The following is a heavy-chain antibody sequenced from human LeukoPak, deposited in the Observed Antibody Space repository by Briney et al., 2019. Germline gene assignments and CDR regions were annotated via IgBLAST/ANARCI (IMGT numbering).Heavy chain of an antibody. CDR2: INHSRST. CDR3: ARAYSGYDSSGYYPFDY. CDR1: GGSFSGYY. Sequence: SETLSLTCAVYGGSFSGYYWSWIRQPPGKGLEWIGEINHSRSTNYNPSLKSRVTISVDTSKNQFSLKLSSVTATDTAVYYCARAYSGYDSSGYYPFDYWGQGTLVTVSS. D-gene: IGHD3-22*01. V-gene: IGHV4-34*01. J-gene: IGHJ4*02.